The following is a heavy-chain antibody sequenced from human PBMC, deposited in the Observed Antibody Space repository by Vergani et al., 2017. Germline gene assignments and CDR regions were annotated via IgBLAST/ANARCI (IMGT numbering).Heavy chain of an antibody. V-gene: IGHV3-66*02. CDR2: INIGGRT. CDR3: ARGMTTETTYLHGFDI. Sequence: LVESGGGLVQPGGSLRLSCAASSFSVSSHYMTWVRQAPGKGLEWVSTINIGGRTSYADSVKGRLTLSRDDSKNTLHLQMNSLRPEDTAVYYCARGMTTETTYLHGFDIWGQGTMVSVSS. CDR1: SFSVSSHY. D-gene: IGHD4-17*01. J-gene: IGHJ3*02.